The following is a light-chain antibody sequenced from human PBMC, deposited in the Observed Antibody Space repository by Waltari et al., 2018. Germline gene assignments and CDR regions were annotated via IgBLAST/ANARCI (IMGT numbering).Light chain of an antibody. Sequence: DIQMTQSPSTLSASVGDRVTIPCRASQTISYWLAWYQQKPGRAPKLLIYDASSLASGVPSRFSGSGSGTEFTLTITSLQPADFAAYYCQQYYYYPHTFGRGTKLEIK. J-gene: IGKJ2*01. CDR3: QQYYYYPHT. V-gene: IGKV1-5*01. CDR1: QTISYW. CDR2: DAS.